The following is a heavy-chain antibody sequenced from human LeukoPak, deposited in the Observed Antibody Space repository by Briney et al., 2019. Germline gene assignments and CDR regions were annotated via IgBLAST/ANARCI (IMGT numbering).Heavy chain of an antibody. CDR1: GFTFSSYS. J-gene: IGHJ5*02. CDR2: ISHSGTTI. CDR3: ARGSRDGYGMFDP. V-gene: IGHV3-48*02. D-gene: IGHD5-24*01. Sequence: PGGSLRLSCAASGFTFSSYSMNWVRQGPGKGLEWVSFISHSGTTITYADSVKGRFTISRDNAKNSLYLQMNSLRDEDTAVYYCARGSRDGYGMFDPWGQGTLVTVSS.